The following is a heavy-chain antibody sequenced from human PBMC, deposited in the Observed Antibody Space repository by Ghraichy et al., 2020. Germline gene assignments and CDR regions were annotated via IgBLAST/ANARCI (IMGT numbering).Heavy chain of an antibody. CDR1: GGTFSSYA. V-gene: IGHV1-69*04. J-gene: IGHJ3*02. CDR2: IIPILGIA. Sequence: SVKVSCKASGGTFSSYAISWVRQAPGQGLEWMGRIIPILGIANYAQKFQGRVTITADKSTSTAYMELSSLRSEDTAVYYCARDVHDYGDYVDAFDIWGQGTMVTVSS. CDR3: ARDVHDYGDYVDAFDI. D-gene: IGHD4-17*01.